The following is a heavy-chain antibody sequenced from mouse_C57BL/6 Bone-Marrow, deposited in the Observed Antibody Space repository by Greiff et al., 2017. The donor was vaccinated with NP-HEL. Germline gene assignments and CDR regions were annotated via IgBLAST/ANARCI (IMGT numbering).Heavy chain of an antibody. CDR2: ISSGGDYI. V-gene: IGHV5-9-1*02. CDR3: TSGITTVVAGDYAMDY. J-gene: IGHJ4*01. CDR1: GFTFSSYA. D-gene: IGHD1-1*01. Sequence: EVKVVESGEGLVKPGGSLKLSCAASGFTFSSYAMSWVRQTPEKRLEWVAYISSGGDYIYYADTVKGRFTISRDNARNTLYLQMSSLKSEDTAMYYCTSGITTVVAGDYAMDYWGQGTSVTVSS.